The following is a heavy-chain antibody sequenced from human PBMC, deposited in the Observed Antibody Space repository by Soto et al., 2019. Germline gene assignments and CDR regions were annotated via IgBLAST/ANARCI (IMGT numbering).Heavy chain of an antibody. V-gene: IGHV1-18*03. CDR3: ARVTYGLFDS. J-gene: IGHJ4*02. CDR1: GYTFTSYG. CDR2: INTYNGNT. D-gene: IGHD3-10*01. Sequence: QVQLVQSGAEVKTPGASVKVSCKASGYTFTSYGINWVRQAPGQGLEWMGWINTYNGNTNYAQRLQGRVTMTTDTSTTTAYMELRSLRSDDMAVYYCARVTYGLFDSWGQGTLVTVSS.